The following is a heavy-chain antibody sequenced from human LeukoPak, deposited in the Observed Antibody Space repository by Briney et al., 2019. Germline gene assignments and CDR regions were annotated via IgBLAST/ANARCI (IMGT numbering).Heavy chain of an antibody. Sequence: GGSLRLSCAASGFTFDDYAMHWVRQAPGKGLEWVSLISGDGGSTYYADSVKGRFTISRDNSKNSLYLQMNSLRTEDTALYYCAKDITGRVLAYYYDSSGYYASWGQGTLVTVSS. CDR1: GFTFDDYA. J-gene: IGHJ5*02. CDR2: ISGDGGST. V-gene: IGHV3-43*02. CDR3: AKDITGRVLAYYYDSSGYYAS. D-gene: IGHD3-22*01.